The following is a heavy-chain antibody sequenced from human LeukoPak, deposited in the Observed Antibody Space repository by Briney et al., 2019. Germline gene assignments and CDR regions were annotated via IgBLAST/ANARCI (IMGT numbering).Heavy chain of an antibody. CDR2: ISNSGGST. CDR3: AELGITMIGGV. D-gene: IGHD3-10*02. J-gene: IGHJ6*04. CDR1: GFTFNTYT. V-gene: IGHV3-23*01. Sequence: GESLRLSCAASGFTFNTYTMYWVRQAPGKGLEWVSGISNSGGSTYYADSVKGRFTISRDNAKNSLCLQMNSLRAEDTAVYYCAELGITMIGGVWGKGTTVTISS.